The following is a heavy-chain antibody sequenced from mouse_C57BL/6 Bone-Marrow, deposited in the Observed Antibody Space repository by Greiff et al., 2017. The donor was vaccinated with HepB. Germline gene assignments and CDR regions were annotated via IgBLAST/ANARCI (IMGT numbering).Heavy chain of an antibody. V-gene: IGHV1-54*01. CDR3: ARRGYYGSSPHFDY. CDR2: INPGSGGT. Sequence: VKLQQSGAELVRPGTSVKVSCKASGYAFTNYLIEWVKQRPGQGLEWIGVINPGSGGTNYNEKFKGKATLTADKSSSTAYMQLSSLTSEDSAVYFCARRGYYGSSPHFDYWGQGTTLTVSS. D-gene: IGHD1-1*01. CDR1: GYAFTNYL. J-gene: IGHJ2*01.